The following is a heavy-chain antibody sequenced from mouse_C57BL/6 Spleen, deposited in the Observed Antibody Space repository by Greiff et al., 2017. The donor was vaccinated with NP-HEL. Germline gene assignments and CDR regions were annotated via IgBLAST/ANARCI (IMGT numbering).Heavy chain of an antibody. CDR1: GYTFTDYY. Sequence: VQLQQSGAELVRPGASVKLSCKASGYTFTDYYINWVKQRPGQGLEWIARIYPGSGNTYYNEKFKGKATLTAEKSSSTAYMQLSSLTSEDSAVYFCARSGDGYLYFDYWGQGTTLTVSS. CDR2: IYPGSGNT. CDR3: ARSGDGYLYFDY. J-gene: IGHJ2*01. D-gene: IGHD2-3*01. V-gene: IGHV1-76*01.